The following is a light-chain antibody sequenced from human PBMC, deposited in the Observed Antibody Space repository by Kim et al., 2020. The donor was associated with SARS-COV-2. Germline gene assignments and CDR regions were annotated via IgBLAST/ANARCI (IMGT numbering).Light chain of an antibody. CDR1: SDSVSTSYD. V-gene: IGLV8-61*01. CDR2: STN. Sequence: GTVTPTWGLSSDSVSTSYDPNWCQQTPGQAPRTLSYSTNTRSSGVPDRFSGSILGNKAALAITGAQADDESDYYCVLYMGSGTHWVFGGGTKLTVL. J-gene: IGLJ3*02. CDR3: VLYMGSGTHWV.